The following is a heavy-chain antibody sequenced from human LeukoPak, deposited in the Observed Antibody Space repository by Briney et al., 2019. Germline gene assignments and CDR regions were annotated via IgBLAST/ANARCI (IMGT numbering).Heavy chain of an antibody. CDR1: GFTFSSYW. CDR2: IKQDGSEK. D-gene: IGHD4-17*01. J-gene: IGHJ4*02. V-gene: IGHV3-7*01. CDR3: ANAPYGDYYFDY. Sequence: GGSLRLSCAASGFTFSSYWMSWVRQAPGKGLEWVANIKQDGSEKYYVDSVKGRFTISRDNSKNTLYLQMNGLRAEDTAVYYCANAPYGDYYFDYWGQGTLVTVSS.